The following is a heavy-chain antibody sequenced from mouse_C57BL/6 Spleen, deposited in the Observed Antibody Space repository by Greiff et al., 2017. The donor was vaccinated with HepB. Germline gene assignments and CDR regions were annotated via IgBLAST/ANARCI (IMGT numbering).Heavy chain of an antibody. CDR3: ARHYYYGSSPAWFAY. J-gene: IGHJ3*01. CDR1: GYTFTDYN. D-gene: IGHD1-1*01. V-gene: IGHV1-22*01. Sequence: EVQLQQSGPELVKPGASVKMSCKASGYTFTDYNMHWVKQSHGKSLEWIGYINPNNGGTSYNQKFKGKATLTVNKSSSTAYMELRSLTSEDSAVYYCARHYYYGSSPAWFAYGGQGTLVTVSA. CDR2: INPNNGGT.